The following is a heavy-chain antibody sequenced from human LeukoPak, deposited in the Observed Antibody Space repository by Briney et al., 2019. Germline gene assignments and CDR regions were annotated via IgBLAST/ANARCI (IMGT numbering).Heavy chain of an antibody. CDR3: ARHRAAAGIHTLDY. Sequence: SETLSLTCAVSGYSISSGYYWGWIRQPPGKGLEWIGSIYHSGSTYYNPSLKSRVTISVDTSKNQFSLKLSSVTAADTAVYYCARHRAAAGIHTLDYWGQGTLVTVSS. CDR2: IYHSGST. CDR1: GYSISSGYY. D-gene: IGHD6-13*01. J-gene: IGHJ4*02. V-gene: IGHV4-38-2*01.